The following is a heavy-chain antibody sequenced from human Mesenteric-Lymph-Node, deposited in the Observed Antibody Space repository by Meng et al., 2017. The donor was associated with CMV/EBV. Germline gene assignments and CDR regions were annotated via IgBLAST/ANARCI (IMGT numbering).Heavy chain of an antibody. CDR2: IRTTAYGGTT. J-gene: IGHJ4*02. Sequence: GESLKISCTGSGFTFGDYGMNWVRQAPGKGLEWVAFIRTTAYGGTTEYAASVKGRFTISRDDSKSIAYLQMNSLKTEDTALYYCTRDRKYQLLYPYYFDNWGQGTLVTVSS. V-gene: IGHV3-49*04. CDR3: TRDRKYQLLYPYYFDN. CDR1: GFTFGDYG. D-gene: IGHD2-2*02.